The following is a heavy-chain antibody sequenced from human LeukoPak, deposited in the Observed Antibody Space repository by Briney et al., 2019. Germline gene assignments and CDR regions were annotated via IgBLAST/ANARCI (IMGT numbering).Heavy chain of an antibody. D-gene: IGHD3-10*01. CDR2: ISSSGRYI. CDR1: GFTFSSYS. Sequence: GGSLRLSCAASGFTFSSYSVNWVRQAPGKGLEWVSSISSSGRYIYYADSVKGRFTIFRDNAKNSLYLQMNSLRAEDTAVYYCARDLGELDAPYYWGQGTLVTVSS. V-gene: IGHV3-21*01. J-gene: IGHJ4*02. CDR3: ARDLGELDAPYY.